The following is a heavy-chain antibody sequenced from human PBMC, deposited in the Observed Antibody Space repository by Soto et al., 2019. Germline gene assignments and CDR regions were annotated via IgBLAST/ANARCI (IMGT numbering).Heavy chain of an antibody. Sequence: SETLSLTCTISGGSIIGFYWGWIRQPPWKGLEWIGNIYYSGSANYDPSLRSRVTISLNTSKNQFSLKLSSVTAADTAVYYCARRYGTAFDIWGQGTMVTVSS. J-gene: IGHJ3*02. CDR1: GGSIIGFY. CDR2: IYYSGSA. CDR3: ARRYGTAFDI. D-gene: IGHD1-20*01. V-gene: IGHV4-59*08.